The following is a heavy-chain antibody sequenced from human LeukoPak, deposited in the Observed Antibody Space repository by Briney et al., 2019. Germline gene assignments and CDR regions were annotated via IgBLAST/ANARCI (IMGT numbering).Heavy chain of an antibody. CDR1: RFTFSSYS. D-gene: IGHD6-19*01. CDR2: ISSSSSYI. Sequence: GGSLRLSCAASRFTFSSYSMNWVRQAPGKGLEWVSSISSSSSYIYYADSVKGRFTISRDNAKNSLYLQMNSLRAEDTAVYYCARDRRIAVAGYFDYWGQGTLVTVSS. J-gene: IGHJ4*02. CDR3: ARDRRIAVAGYFDY. V-gene: IGHV3-21*01.